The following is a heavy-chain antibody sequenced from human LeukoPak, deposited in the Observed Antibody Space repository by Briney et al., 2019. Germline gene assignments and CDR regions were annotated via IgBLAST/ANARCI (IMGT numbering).Heavy chain of an antibody. J-gene: IGHJ4*02. CDR2: INHSGST. CDR3: ARSRIVGATTPLIY. D-gene: IGHD1-26*01. CDR1: GGSFSDYY. V-gene: IGHV4-34*01. Sequence: SETLSLTCAVYGGSFSDYYWSWIRQPPGKGLEWIGEINHSGSTNYNPSLKSRVTISVDTSKNQFSLKLSSVTAADTAVYYCARSRIVGATTPLIYWGQGTLVTVSS.